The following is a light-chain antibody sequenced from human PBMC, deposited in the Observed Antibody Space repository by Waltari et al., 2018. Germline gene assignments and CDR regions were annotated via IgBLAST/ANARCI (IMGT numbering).Light chain of an antibody. CDR3: QQYNSYPLT. V-gene: IGKV1-5*03. CDR2: KAS. CDR1: QSIGSL. Sequence: DIQMTQSPTTLSASVRDRVTITCRASQSIGSLLAWFQQKPGKAPQFLIYKASSLESGVPSRFSGSESGTEFTLTISSLQPDDSATYYCQQYNSYPLTFGGGTKVEI. J-gene: IGKJ4*01.